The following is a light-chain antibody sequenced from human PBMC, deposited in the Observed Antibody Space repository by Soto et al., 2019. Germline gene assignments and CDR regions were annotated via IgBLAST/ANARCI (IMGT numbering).Light chain of an antibody. V-gene: IGLV1-51*01. J-gene: IGLJ3*02. CDR1: SSNIGNNY. CDR2: DDS. Sequence: QSVLTQPPSVSAAPGQKVTISCSGSSSNIGNNYVSWFQQFPGTAPKVLIYDDSNRPSGIPDRFSGSKSGTSATLGITGLQTGDEADYYCGTWDNSLRAWLFGGGTQLTVL. CDR3: GTWDNSLRAWL.